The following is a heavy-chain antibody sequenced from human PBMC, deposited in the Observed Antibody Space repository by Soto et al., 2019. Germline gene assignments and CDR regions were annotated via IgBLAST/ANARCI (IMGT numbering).Heavy chain of an antibody. CDR2: ISRSGSSI. D-gene: IGHD4-17*01. Sequence: PGGSLRLSCAASGFIFGDYYMSWIRQSPGKGLEWLAYISRSGSSIYFADSVKGRFTISRDNAEDSVYLQMNSLRAEDTAVYYCARATTYFDFWGQGTLVTVSS. V-gene: IGHV3-11*01. CDR1: GFIFGDYY. J-gene: IGHJ4*02. CDR3: ARATTYFDF.